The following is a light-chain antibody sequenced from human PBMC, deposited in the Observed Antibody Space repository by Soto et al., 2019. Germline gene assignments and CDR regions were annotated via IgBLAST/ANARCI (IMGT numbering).Light chain of an antibody. J-gene: IGKJ5*01. Sequence: EIVLTQSPGNLSLSPGERATLSCRASQSVSRSYLAWYQQKPGQAPRLLISGTFSRATGVPDRFSGSGSGTDFTLIISRLEPEDFAVYYCQQYGNSPIPFGQGTRLEIK. CDR1: QSVSRSY. CDR2: GTF. CDR3: QQYGNSPIP. V-gene: IGKV3-20*01.